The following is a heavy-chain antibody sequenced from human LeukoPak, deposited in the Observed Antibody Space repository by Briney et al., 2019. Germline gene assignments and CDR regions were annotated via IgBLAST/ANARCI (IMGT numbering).Heavy chain of an antibody. CDR3: AGDSISSPNLDY. J-gene: IGHJ4*02. V-gene: IGHV3-53*01. Sequence: PGGSLRLSCAASGFTVSVKYMSWVRQAPGKGLEWVAIIYDGDRTYYTDSVKGRFTLSRDNSKNTLYLQMNSLRAEDTAVYYCAGDSISSPNLDYWGQGTLVTVSS. CDR1: GFTVSVKY. CDR2: IYDGDRT. D-gene: IGHD6-6*01.